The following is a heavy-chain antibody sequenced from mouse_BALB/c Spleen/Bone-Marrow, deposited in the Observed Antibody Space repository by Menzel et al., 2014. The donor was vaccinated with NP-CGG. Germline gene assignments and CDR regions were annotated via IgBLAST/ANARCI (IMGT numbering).Heavy chain of an antibody. CDR1: GFNIKDTY. D-gene: IGHD2-4*01. V-gene: IGHV14-3*02. Sequence: LQQSGAELVKPGASVKLSCTASGFNIKDTYMHWVKQRPEQGLEWIGRIDPANGNTKYDPKFQGKATITADTSSNTAYLQLSSLTSEDTAVYYCARYDYGVYFDYWGQGTLVTVSA. J-gene: IGHJ3*01. CDR3: ARYDYGVYFDY. CDR2: IDPANGNT.